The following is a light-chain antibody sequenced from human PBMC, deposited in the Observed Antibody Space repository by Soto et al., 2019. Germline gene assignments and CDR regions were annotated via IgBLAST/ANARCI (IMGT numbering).Light chain of an antibody. CDR3: QQYGSSPSIT. J-gene: IGKJ5*01. CDR1: QNISRS. Sequence: DIVMTQSQVTLCVPRAERATLSSRPSQNISRSLAWYQQKPGQGPSLLIYGTSTRAGGVPARFSGSGSGTDFTLTISRLEPEDFAVYYCQQYGSSPSITFGQGTRLEIK. V-gene: IGKV3-20*01. CDR2: GTS.